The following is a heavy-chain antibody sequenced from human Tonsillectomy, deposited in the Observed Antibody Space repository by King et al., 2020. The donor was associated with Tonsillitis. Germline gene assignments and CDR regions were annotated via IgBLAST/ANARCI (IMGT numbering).Heavy chain of an antibody. Sequence: VQLVEAGGGLVKPGGSLRLACAASGFTFSDSYMSWIRQAPGKGWEWVSDISSGGNYTSYADSVKGRFTISRDNAKNSLYLQMNSMRAEDTAVYYCARDRVGATVYYYYMDVWGKGTTVTVSS. D-gene: IGHD1-26*01. CDR2: ISSGGNYT. CDR3: ARDRVGATVYYYYMDV. CDR1: GFTFSDSY. J-gene: IGHJ6*03. V-gene: IGHV3-11*05.